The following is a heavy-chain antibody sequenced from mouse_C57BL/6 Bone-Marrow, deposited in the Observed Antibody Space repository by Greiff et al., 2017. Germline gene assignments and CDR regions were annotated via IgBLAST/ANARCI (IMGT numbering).Heavy chain of an antibody. CDR3: ARGYDYDYAMDN. V-gene: IGHV1-39*01. D-gene: IGHD2-4*01. Sequence: EVKLQESGPELVKPGASVKISCKASGYSFTDYNMNWVKPSNGKSLEWIGVIYPNYGTTSYNQKFKGKATLTVAPSSSTAYMHLNSLTSEDSAVYYCARGYDYDYAMDNWGQGNSVPVSS. CDR2: IYPNYGTT. J-gene: IGHJ4*01. CDR1: GYSFTDYN.